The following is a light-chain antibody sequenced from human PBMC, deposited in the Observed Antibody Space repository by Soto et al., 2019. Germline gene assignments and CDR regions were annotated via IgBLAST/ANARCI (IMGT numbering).Light chain of an antibody. J-gene: IGLJ1*01. Sequence: QAVLTQPAAASGCPGQSVTFSCTGTSSDIGDYNYVAWYQQHPGKAPKLMIYEVTKRPSGVPDRFSGSKSGNTASLNVSGLQADDEADYYCSSYAGNNNYVFGTGTKVTVL. CDR1: SSDIGDYNY. CDR2: EVT. CDR3: SSYAGNNNYV. V-gene: IGLV2-8*01.